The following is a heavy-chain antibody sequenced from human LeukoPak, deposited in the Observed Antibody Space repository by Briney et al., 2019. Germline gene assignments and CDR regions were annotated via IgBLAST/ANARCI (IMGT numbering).Heavy chain of an antibody. CDR2: IYYSGST. CDR3: ARDLAQADAFDI. CDR1: GGSISSYY. J-gene: IGHJ3*02. V-gene: IGHV4-59*01. Sequence: SETLSLTCTVSGGSISSYYWSWIRQPPGKGLEYIGYIYYSGSTNYNPSLKRRVTISVDTSKNQFSLKLSSVTAADTAVYYCARDLAQADAFDIWGQGTMVTVSS.